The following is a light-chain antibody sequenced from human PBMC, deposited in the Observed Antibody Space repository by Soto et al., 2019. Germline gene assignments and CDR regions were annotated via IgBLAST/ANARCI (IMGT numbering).Light chain of an antibody. CDR2: KDS. Sequence: YELTQPSSVSVSPGQTARITCSGDVLAKKYARWFQQKPGQAPVLVIYKDSERPSGIPERFSGSSSGTTVTLTISGAQVEDEADYYCYSAADNMGVFGTGTKVTVL. CDR1: VLAKKY. CDR3: YSAADNMGV. V-gene: IGLV3-27*01. J-gene: IGLJ1*01.